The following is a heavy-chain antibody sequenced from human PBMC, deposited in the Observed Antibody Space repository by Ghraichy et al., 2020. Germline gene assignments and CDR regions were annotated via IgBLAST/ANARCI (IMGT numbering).Heavy chain of an antibody. CDR1: GGTISSSSYY. D-gene: IGHD2-15*01. J-gene: IGHJ4*02. Sequence: SETLSLTCTVSGGTISSSSYYWGWIRQPTGKGWEWIGSSYYSGSTYYNPALKSRVTISVDTSKTQFPLKLSPVTAADTAVYYCARDRTPFDYWGQGTLVTVSS. CDR3: ARDRTPFDY. V-gene: IGHV4-39*06. CDR2: SYYSGST.